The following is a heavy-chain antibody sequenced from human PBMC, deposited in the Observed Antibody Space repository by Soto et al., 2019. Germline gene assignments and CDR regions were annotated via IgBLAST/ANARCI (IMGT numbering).Heavy chain of an antibody. CDR1: GFTFSSYG. CDR3: ARDSHPYSSSSLDY. D-gene: IGHD6-6*01. CDR2: IWYDGSNK. J-gene: IGHJ4*02. V-gene: IGHV3-33*01. Sequence: PGGSLRFSCAASGFTFSSYGMHWVRQAPGKGLEWVAVIWYDGSNKYYADSVKGRFTISRDNSKNTLYLQMNSLRAEDTAVYYCARDSHPYSSSSLDYWGQGTLVTVSS.